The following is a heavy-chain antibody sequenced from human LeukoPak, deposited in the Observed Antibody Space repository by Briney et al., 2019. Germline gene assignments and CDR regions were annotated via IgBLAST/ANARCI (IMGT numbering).Heavy chain of an antibody. D-gene: IGHD2-2*01. CDR3: ARDLGYCSSTSCYSGILGY. CDR1: GYTFTSYG. CDR2: INPNSGGT. J-gene: IGHJ4*02. V-gene: IGHV1-2*02. Sequence: ASVKVSCKASGYTFTSYGISWVRQAPGQGLEWMGWINPNSGGTNYARKFHGRVTMSRDTSISTAYMELSRLRSDDTAVYYCARDLGYCSSTSCYSGILGYWGQGTLVTVSS.